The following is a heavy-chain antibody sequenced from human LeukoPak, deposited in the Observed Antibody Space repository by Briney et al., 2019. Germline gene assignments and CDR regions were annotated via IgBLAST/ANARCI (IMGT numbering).Heavy chain of an antibody. Sequence: GGSLRLSCAASGFTVSNNYMSWVRQAPGKGLEWVSVIYSGGSTYYADSVKGRFTISRDNSKNTLYLQMSSLRAEDTAVYYCARAPDSSGYYYISDYWGQGTLVTVSS. J-gene: IGHJ4*02. CDR3: ARAPDSSGYYYISDY. CDR2: IYSGGST. D-gene: IGHD3-22*01. CDR1: GFTVSNNY. V-gene: IGHV3-53*01.